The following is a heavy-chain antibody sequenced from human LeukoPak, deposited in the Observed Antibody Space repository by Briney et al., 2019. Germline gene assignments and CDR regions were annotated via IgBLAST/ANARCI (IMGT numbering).Heavy chain of an antibody. CDR1: GGTFSSYA. D-gene: IGHD1-26*01. V-gene: IGHV1-69*04. CDR2: IIPILGIA. CDR3: ARSWVGATSEWFDP. J-gene: IGHJ5*02. Sequence: SVKVSCKASGGTFSSYAISWVRQAPGQGLEWMGRIIPILGIANYAQKFQGRVTITADKSTSTAYMELSSLRSEDTAVYYCARSWVGATSEWFDPWGQGTLVTVSS.